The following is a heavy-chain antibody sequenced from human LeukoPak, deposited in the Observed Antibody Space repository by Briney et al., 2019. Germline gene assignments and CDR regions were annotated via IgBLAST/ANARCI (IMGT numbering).Heavy chain of an antibody. CDR3: AKGRLEWFSFDY. D-gene: IGHD3-3*01. V-gene: IGHV3-23*01. CDR1: GFTFSSYA. CDR2: VSGSSGRT. Sequence: TGAPLRLPCAASGFTFSSYAMSWVRQAPGKALEWASDVSGSSGRTYCADSVKGRFTLSRENSKNTVYLHMNSLRAGDTAVYYCAKGRLEWFSFDYWGQGTVVTVSS. J-gene: IGHJ4*02.